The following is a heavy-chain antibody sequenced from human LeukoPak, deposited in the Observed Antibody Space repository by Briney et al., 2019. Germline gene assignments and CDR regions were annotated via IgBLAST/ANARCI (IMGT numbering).Heavy chain of an antibody. CDR3: ASSYYDFWSGHYYFDY. D-gene: IGHD3-3*01. CDR2: IYYSGST. CDR1: GGSISSYY. J-gene: IGHJ4*02. Sequence: PSETLSLTCTLSGGSISSYYWSWIRQPPGKGLEWIGYIYYSGSTNYNPSLKSRVTISVDTSKNQFSLKLSSVTAADTAVYYCASSYYDFWSGHYYFDYWGQGTLVTVS. V-gene: IGHV4-59*01.